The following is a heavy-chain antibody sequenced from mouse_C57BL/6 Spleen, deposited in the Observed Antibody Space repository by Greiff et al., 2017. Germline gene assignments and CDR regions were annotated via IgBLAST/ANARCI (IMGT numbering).Heavy chain of an antibody. D-gene: IGHD1-2*01. Sequence: QVQLQQSGAELVRPGASVTLSCKASGYTFTDYEMHWVKQTPVHGLEWIGAIDPETGGTAYNQKFKGKAILTADKSSSTAYMELRSLTSEDSAVYSCTRRGLRPAFDYWGQGTTLTVSS. CDR1: GYTFTDYE. CDR3: TRRGLRPAFDY. V-gene: IGHV1-15*01. CDR2: IDPETGGT. J-gene: IGHJ2*01.